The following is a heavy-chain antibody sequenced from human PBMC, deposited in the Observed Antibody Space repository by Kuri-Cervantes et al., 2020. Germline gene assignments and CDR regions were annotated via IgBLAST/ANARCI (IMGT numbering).Heavy chain of an antibody. CDR1: GGTFSNYA. Sequence: SVKVSCKASGGTFSNYAISWVRQAPGQGLEWLGGITPMSGIANYAQKFQGRVTITTDESTSTAYMELSSLRSEDTAVYYCAREGYCSGGSCYKYNWFDPWGQGTLVTVSS. CDR2: ITPMSGIA. CDR3: AREGYCSGGSCYKYNWFDP. J-gene: IGHJ5*02. D-gene: IGHD2-15*01. V-gene: IGHV1-69*05.